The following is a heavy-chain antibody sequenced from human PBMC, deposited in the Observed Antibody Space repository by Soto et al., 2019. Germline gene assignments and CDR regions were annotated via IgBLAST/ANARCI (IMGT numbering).Heavy chain of an antibody. Sequence: ITLKESGPPLVKPTQTLTLTCTFSGFSLNTGGVGVGWVRQPRGKAMEWLALIYWDDDERYRPSLRSRLNIPLATINNRLVLTFTNMAPESSATYCCLRILRYFGVYSSSAMDAWAQGPTFSVSS. J-gene: IGHJ6*02. D-gene: IGHD3-9*01. CDR2: IYWDDDE. CDR1: GFSLNTGGVG. V-gene: IGHV2-5*02. CDR3: LRILRYFGVYSSSAMDA.